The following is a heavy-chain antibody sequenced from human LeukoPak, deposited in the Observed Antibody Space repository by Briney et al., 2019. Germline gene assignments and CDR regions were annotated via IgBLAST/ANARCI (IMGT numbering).Heavy chain of an antibody. CDR2: ISAYNGNT. V-gene: IGHV1-18*01. J-gene: IGHJ4*02. D-gene: IGHD3-16*01. CDR3: ARDLGAMAPGY. Sequence: GASVKVSCKASGYTFSSYDISWVRLAPGQGLEWMGRISAYNGNTDYAQKFQGRVTMTTDTSTSTAYMELRSLRSDDTAVYYCARDLGAMAPGYWGPGTLVTVSS. CDR1: GYTFSSYD.